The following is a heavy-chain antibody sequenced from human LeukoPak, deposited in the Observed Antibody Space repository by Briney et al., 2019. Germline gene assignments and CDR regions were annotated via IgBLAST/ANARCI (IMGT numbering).Heavy chain of an antibody. Sequence: GGSLRLSCAASGFIFNNSGMGWVRQAPGRGLEWVSAISASGLTAYYGDSVKGRFTISRDNAKNSLYLQMNSLRAEDTAVYYCARGMGDFWSGYYTGFDYWGQGTLVTVSS. V-gene: IGHV3-21*01. D-gene: IGHD3-3*01. J-gene: IGHJ4*02. CDR3: ARGMGDFWSGYYTGFDY. CDR2: ISASGLTA. CDR1: GFIFNNSG.